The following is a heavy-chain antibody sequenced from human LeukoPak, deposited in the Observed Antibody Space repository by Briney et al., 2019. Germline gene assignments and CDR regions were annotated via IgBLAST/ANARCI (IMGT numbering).Heavy chain of an antibody. CDR2: IRRGGSTI. CDR1: GFIFSDYY. Sequence: PGGSLRLSCAASGFIFSDYYMSWIRQAPGKGLEWVSYIRRGGSTIYYADSVKGRFAISRDSATNSLYLQMNSLRAEDTALYYCARGGPGTTFDYWGQGTLVTVSS. J-gene: IGHJ4*02. CDR3: ARGGPGTTFDY. V-gene: IGHV3-11*01. D-gene: IGHD1-1*01.